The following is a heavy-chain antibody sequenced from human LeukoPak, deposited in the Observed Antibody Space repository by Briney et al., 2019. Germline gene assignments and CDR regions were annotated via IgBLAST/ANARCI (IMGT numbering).Heavy chain of an antibody. J-gene: IGHJ3*02. D-gene: IGHD7-27*01. CDR2: IYYSGST. Sequence: SETLSLTCTVSGGSISSYYWSWIRQPPGKGLEWIGYIYYSGSTNYNPSLKSRVTISVDTSKNQFSLKLSSVTAADTAVYYCARTVTGLRAFDIWGQGTMVTVSS. V-gene: IGHV4-59*08. CDR3: ARTVTGLRAFDI. CDR1: GGSISSYY.